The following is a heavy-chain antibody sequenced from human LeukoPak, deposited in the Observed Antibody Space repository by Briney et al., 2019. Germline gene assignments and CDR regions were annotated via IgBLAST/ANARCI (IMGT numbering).Heavy chain of an antibody. J-gene: IGHJ3*01. CDR2: IGTGDDT. CDR1: GLTFSDSE. V-gene: IGHV3-13*01. Sequence: GRSLRLSCAASGLTFSDSEMHWVRQTTGNRLEWVSAIGTGDDTYYPASVRGRFTVSRENSLNSLYLQMNSLRAGDSAVYYCVRESFAWAFDVWGQGTVVTVSS. CDR3: VRESFAWAFDV.